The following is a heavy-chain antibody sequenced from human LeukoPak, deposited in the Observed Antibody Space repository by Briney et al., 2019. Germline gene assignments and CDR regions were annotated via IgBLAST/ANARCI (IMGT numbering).Heavy chain of an antibody. D-gene: IGHD2-2*01. J-gene: IGHJ5*02. CDR1: GAAISSSDYY. CDR2: VYHSGST. Sequence: SETLSLTCTVSGAAISSSDYYWGWVRQPPGRGLEWIGSVYHSGSTYYSPSLKSRGTISVDPSKNQFSLKLTSVTAADTAVYYCVRLGVVGLDQNWFDPWGQGTLVTVSS. CDR3: VRLGVVGLDQNWFDP. V-gene: IGHV4-39*07.